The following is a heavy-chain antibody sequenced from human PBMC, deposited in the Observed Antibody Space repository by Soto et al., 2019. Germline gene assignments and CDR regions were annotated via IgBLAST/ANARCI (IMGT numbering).Heavy chain of an antibody. CDR3: ARFNWYFDL. J-gene: IGHJ2*01. CDR1: GGSISSYY. V-gene: IGHV4-59*08. Sequence: QVQLQESGPGLVKPSETLSLPCTVSGGSISSYYWSWIRQPPGKGLEWIGYIYYSGSTNYNPSLNTRATTSVDTSKNQFSLKPSSVTAADTAVYYCARFNWYFDLWGRGTLVTVSS. CDR2: IYYSGST.